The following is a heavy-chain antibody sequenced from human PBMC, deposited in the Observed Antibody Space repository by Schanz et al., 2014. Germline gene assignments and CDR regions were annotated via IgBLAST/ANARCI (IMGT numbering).Heavy chain of an antibody. CDR3: ASPSGYSDYGTYFDF. J-gene: IGHJ4*02. CDR1: GFTFSSYA. D-gene: IGHD5-12*01. CDR2: ISNDGSIK. Sequence: QVQLLQFGGGVLQPGRSLRLSCAASGFTFSSYAMHWVRQAPGKGLEWVALISNDGSIKYYADSVEGRFTISRDNSRNTLYLQMNSRRTEDTAVYYCASPSGYSDYGTYFDFWGQGTLVTVSS. V-gene: IGHV3-30-3*01.